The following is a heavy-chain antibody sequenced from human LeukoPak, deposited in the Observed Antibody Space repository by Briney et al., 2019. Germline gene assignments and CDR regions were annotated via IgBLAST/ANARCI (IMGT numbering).Heavy chain of an antibody. D-gene: IGHD1-26*01. Sequence: GGSLRLSCAASGFTFSSYSMNWVRQAPGKGLEWVSYISSSSTIYYADSVKGRFTISRDNAKNSLYLQMNSLRDEDTAVYYCARVSGSYSRKNFDYWGQGTLVTVSS. CDR1: GFTFSSYS. V-gene: IGHV3-48*02. CDR3: ARVSGSYSRKNFDY. CDR2: ISSSSTI. J-gene: IGHJ4*02.